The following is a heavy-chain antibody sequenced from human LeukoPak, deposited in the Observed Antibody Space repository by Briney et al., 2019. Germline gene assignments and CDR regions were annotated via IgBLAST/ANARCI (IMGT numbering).Heavy chain of an antibody. J-gene: IGHJ4*02. CDR3: ARAASGDCFDY. D-gene: IGHD7-27*01. V-gene: IGHV4-31*03. Sequence: TSETLSLTCTVSGGSISSGGYYWSWIRQHPGKGLEWIGYIYYSGSTYYNPSLKSRVTISVDTSKNQFSLKLSSVTAADTAVYYCARAASGDCFDYWGQGTLVTVSS. CDR1: GGSISSGGYY. CDR2: IYYSGST.